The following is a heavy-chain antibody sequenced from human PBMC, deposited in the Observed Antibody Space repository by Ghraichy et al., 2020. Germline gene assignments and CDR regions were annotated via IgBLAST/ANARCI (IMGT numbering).Heavy chain of an antibody. V-gene: IGHV6-1*01. CDR3: ARLGPGVIGLDV. CDR1: GDSVSNNKTA. Sequence: SQTLSLTCAISGDSVSNNKTAWNWIRQSPSRGLEWLGRTYYRSKWDDDYAVSVKSRIIIKADSSKNQFSLQLNSVTPEDTAVYYCARLGPGVIGLDVWGQGTTVTVSS. D-gene: IGHD3-10*01. J-gene: IGHJ6*02. CDR2: TYYRSKWDD.